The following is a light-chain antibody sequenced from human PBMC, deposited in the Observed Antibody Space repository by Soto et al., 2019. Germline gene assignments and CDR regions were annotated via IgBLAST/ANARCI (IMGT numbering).Light chain of an antibody. CDR3: QQYVSSPRT. CDR1: QSVSSSY. J-gene: IGKJ1*01. V-gene: IGKV3-20*01. Sequence: EIVLTQSPGTLSLSPGERATLSCRASQSVSSSYLAWYQQKPGQAPRLLIYGASSRATGIPDRFSGSGSGADFTLTISSLEPEDFAVCYCQQYVSSPRTFGQGTKVDIK. CDR2: GAS.